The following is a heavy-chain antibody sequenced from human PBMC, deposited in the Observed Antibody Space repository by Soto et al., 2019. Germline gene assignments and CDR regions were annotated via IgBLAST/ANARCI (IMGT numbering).Heavy chain of an antibody. D-gene: IGHD3-3*01. CDR1: GGTFSSYA. CDR3: ARNEGFWSGYYTDPNYGMDV. V-gene: IGHV1-69*13. J-gene: IGHJ6*02. CDR2: IIPIFGTA. Sequence: SVKVSCKASGGTFSSYAISWVRQAPGQGLEWMGGIIPIFGTANYAQKFQGRVTITADESTSTAYMELSSLRSEDTAVYYCARNEGFWSGYYTDPNYGMDVWGQGTTVTVSS.